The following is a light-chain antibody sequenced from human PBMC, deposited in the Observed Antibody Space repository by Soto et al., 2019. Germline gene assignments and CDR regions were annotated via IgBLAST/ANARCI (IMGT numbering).Light chain of an antibody. Sequence: DIHMTQSPSTLSASVGDRVTITCRASQSISSWLAWYKQKPGKAPKLLIYDASILESGVPSRLSGVGSGTDITLSTSSLQPDEFAAYYCQQYNSYSSTFGQGTKVEIK. CDR2: DAS. CDR1: QSISSW. J-gene: IGKJ1*01. V-gene: IGKV1-5*01. CDR3: QQYNSYSST.